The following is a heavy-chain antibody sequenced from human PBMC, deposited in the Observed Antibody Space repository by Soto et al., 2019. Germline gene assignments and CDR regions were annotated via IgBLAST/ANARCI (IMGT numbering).Heavy chain of an antibody. J-gene: IGHJ4*02. CDR3: SGTVAAGTYLDY. CDR2: IYHSGTT. Sequence: QVQLQESGPGLVKPSGTLSLTCAVSGGSISSSNWWSWVRQPPGKGLEWIGEIYHSGTTNDNPSLKSRVTISVDKSTNQFALKLSSVTAADTAGYYCSGTVAAGTYLDYWGQGTLVTVSS. CDR1: GGSISSSNW. V-gene: IGHV4-4*02. D-gene: IGHD6-13*01.